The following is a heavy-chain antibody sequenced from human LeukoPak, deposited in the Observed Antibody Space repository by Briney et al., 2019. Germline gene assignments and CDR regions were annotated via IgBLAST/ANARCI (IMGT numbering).Heavy chain of an antibody. J-gene: IGHJ4*02. Sequence: SETLSLTCTVSGNSISINYNWGWIRQPPGKGLEWIGSIFYSGATYYSPSLKSRVTISVDTSKNQFSLKLSSMTAADTAVYYCVRHRQWLLFPDYWGQGTLVTVSS. V-gene: IGHV4-39*01. CDR1: GNSISINYN. D-gene: IGHD6-19*01. CDR3: VRHRQWLLFPDY. CDR2: IFYSGAT.